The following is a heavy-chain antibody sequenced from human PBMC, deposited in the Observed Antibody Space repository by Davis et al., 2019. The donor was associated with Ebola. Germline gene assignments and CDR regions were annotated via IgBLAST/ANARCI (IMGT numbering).Heavy chain of an antibody. CDR2: IYYSGST. CDR3: ARAKYYYARWGIFDY. CDR1: GGSISSGGYY. V-gene: IGHV4-31*03. D-gene: IGHD3-10*01. J-gene: IGHJ4*02. Sequence: PSETLSLTCTVSGGSISSGGYYWSWIRQHPGKGLEWIGYIYYSGSTYYNPSLKSRVTISVDTSKNQFSLKLSSVTAADTAVYYCARAKYYYARWGIFDYWGQGTLVTVSS.